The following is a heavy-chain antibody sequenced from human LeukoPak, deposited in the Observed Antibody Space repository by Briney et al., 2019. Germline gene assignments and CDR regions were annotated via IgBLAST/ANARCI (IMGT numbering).Heavy chain of an antibody. CDR3: AREDSGASKGAFDI. V-gene: IGHV3-53*01. CDR1: GFTVSSKY. Sequence: GGSLRLSCAVSGFTVSSKYLSWVRQAPGKGLEWVSVIQSDGSTYYADSVKGRFTFSRDISKNTLFLQMNSLRAEDTAIYYCAREDSGASKGAFDIWGQGTMVTVSS. J-gene: IGHJ3*02. D-gene: IGHD2-15*01. CDR2: IQSDGST.